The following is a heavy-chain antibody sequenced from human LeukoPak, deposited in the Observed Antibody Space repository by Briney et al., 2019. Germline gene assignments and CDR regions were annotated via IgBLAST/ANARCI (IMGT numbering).Heavy chain of an antibody. Sequence: PSETLSLTCTVSGGSISSYYWSWIRQPAGKGLEWIGRIYTSGSTNYNPSLKSRVTMSVDTSKNQFSLKLSSVTAADTAVYCCARVSGSGSFISWFDPWGQGTLVTVSS. CDR3: ARVSGSGSFISWFDP. V-gene: IGHV4-4*07. CDR1: GGSISSYY. J-gene: IGHJ5*02. CDR2: IYTSGST. D-gene: IGHD3-10*01.